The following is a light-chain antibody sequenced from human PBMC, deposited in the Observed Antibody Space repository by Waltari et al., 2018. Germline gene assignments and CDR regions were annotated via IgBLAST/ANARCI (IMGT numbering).Light chain of an antibody. CDR3: LQTSTAPWA. J-gene: IGKJ1*01. CDR2: SAS. Sequence: IQMTQYPSSLSASVGDRVTITCRVSQNLATFLSWYQQKPGNAPILLIYSASTLQSGVPSRFSGSGSWTDFSLTITGLQPEDFATYYCLQTSTAPWAFGQGTKVEI. V-gene: IGKV1-39*01. CDR1: QNLATF.